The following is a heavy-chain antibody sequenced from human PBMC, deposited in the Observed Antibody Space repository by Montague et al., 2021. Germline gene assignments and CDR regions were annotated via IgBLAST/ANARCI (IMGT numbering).Heavy chain of an antibody. CDR1: GFTVTGYA. Sequence: SLRLSCAASGFTVTGYAMHWVRQAPGKGLEWVALIWFAGSNIKYADSVKGCFTISRDTPKNTLSLEMDSLTADDTAVYYCVRGRPSWLDRGFDLWGQGTLVTVSS. J-gene: IGHJ4*02. CDR2: IWFAGSNI. D-gene: IGHD6-19*01. CDR3: VRGRPSWLDRGFDL. V-gene: IGHV3-33*01.